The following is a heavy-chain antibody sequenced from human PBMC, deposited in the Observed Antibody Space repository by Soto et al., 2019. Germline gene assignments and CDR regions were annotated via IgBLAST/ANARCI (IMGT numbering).Heavy chain of an antibody. CDR1: GGSISSGDYY. Sequence: PSETLSLTCTVSGGSISSGDYYWSWIRQSPGKGLEWIGYITYRARTNYNPSLQSRVTISVDTSKNQFSLKLSSVTAADTAVYYCARRSLTIFGVAPHAFDIWGQGTMVTVSS. D-gene: IGHD3-3*01. V-gene: IGHV4-30-4*08. J-gene: IGHJ3*02. CDR3: ARRSLTIFGVAPHAFDI. CDR2: ITYRART.